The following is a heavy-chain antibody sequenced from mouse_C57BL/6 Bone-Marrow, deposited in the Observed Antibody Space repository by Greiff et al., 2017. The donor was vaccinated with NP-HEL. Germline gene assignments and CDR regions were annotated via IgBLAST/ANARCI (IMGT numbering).Heavy chain of an antibody. Sequence: EVQLKESGPGLVKPSQSLSLTCSVTGYSITSGYYWNWIRQFPGNKLEWMGYISYDGSNNYNPSLKNRISITRDTSKNQFFLKLNSVTTEDTATYYCATGSPYYYGSSPFAYWGQGTLVTVSA. CDR3: ATGSPYYYGSSPFAY. J-gene: IGHJ3*01. CDR2: ISYDGSN. D-gene: IGHD1-1*01. CDR1: GYSITSGYY. V-gene: IGHV3-6*01.